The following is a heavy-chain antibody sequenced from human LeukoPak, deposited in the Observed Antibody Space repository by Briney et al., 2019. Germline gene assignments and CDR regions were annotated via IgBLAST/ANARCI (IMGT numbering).Heavy chain of an antibody. V-gene: IGHV4-39*01. CDR1: GGSISSSNDY. D-gene: IGHD6-13*01. CDR3: ARQGDSSTWYATPVGWFDP. Sequence: PSETLSLTCTVSGGSISSSNDYWGWIRQPPGKGLEWIGSIYYSGNTYYNPSLKSRVTISVHTSKNQFSLRLRSVTAADTAVYYCARQGDSSTWYATPVGWFDPWGQGRLVTVSS. CDR2: IYYSGNT. J-gene: IGHJ5*02.